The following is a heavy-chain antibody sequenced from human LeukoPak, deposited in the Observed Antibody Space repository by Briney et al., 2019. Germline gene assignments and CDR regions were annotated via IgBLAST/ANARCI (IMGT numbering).Heavy chain of an antibody. Sequence: GGSLRLSCAASGFTFSDEYMGWIRQAPGKGLEWVSYISNSGSYTNYADSVKGRFTISRDNAKNSLYLQMNSLRAEDTAVYYCARSRGAGPGAYFDYWGQGTLITVSS. CDR2: ISNSGSYT. V-gene: IGHV3-11*03. CDR1: GFTFSDEY. CDR3: ARSRGAGPGAYFDY. D-gene: IGHD6-19*01. J-gene: IGHJ4*02.